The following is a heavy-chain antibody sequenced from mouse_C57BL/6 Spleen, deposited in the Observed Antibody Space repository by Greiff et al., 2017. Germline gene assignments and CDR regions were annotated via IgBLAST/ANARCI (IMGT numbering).Heavy chain of an antibody. CDR2: IYPGDGDT. D-gene: IGHD3-3*01. CDR3: AREGPRGYFDY. Sequence: VQLQQSGAELVKPGASVKISCKASGYAFSSYWMNWVKQRPGKGLEWIGQIYPGDGDTNYNGKFKGKATLTAAKSSSTAYMQLSSLTSEDAAVDCCAREGPRGYFDYWGQGTTLTVSS. CDR1: GYAFSSYW. J-gene: IGHJ2*01. V-gene: IGHV1-80*01.